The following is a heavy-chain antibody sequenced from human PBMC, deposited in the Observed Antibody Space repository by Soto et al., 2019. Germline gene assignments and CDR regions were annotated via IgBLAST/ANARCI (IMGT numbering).Heavy chain of an antibody. CDR2: ISWHSDII. J-gene: IGHJ6*02. Sequence: EVQLVESGGGLVQPGRSLRLSCAASGFTSDDYAMHWVRQAPGKGLEWVSGISWHSDIIGYADAVKGRFTISRDNAKNSLYLQMNSLRPEDMALYYCAKTGYCSSTSCWSYYYGMADLGQGTPGNVS. D-gene: IGHD2-2*01. V-gene: IGHV3-9*02. CDR1: GFTSDDYA. CDR3: AKTGYCSSTSCWSYYYGMAD.